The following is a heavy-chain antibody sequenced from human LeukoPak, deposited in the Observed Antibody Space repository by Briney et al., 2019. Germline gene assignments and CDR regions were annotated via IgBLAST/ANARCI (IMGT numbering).Heavy chain of an antibody. D-gene: IGHD2-15*01. CDR2: ISGGSTYM. V-gene: IGHV3-21*01. CDR1: GFTFSTYS. J-gene: IGHJ4*02. Sequence: GGSLRLSCAASGFTFSTYSMNWVRQAPGMGLEWVSFISGGSTYMYYADSVKGRFTISRDNAKSSLHLQMNSLRAEDTAVYYCARVGEVVAATSVGDYWGQGTLVTVSS. CDR3: ARVGEVVAATSVGDY.